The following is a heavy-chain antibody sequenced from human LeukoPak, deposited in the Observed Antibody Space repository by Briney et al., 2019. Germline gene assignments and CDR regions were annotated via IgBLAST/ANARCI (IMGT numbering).Heavy chain of an antibody. Sequence: PGGSLRLSCAASGFTFSSYAMYWVRQAPGKGLEWVSSISSSGSFLYYADSVKGRFTISRDNAKNSLYLQMNSLRVEDTAVYFCARVLFGVINPTDYWGQGTLVTVSS. CDR1: GFTFSSYA. J-gene: IGHJ4*02. CDR3: ARVLFGVINPTDY. D-gene: IGHD3-3*01. V-gene: IGHV3-21*01. CDR2: ISSSGSFL.